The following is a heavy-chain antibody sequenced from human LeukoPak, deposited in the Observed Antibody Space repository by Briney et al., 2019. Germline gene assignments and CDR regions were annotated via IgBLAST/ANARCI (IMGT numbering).Heavy chain of an antibody. CDR1: GGSISSGSYY. Sequence: SQTLSLTCTVSGGSISSGSYYWSWIRQAAGKGVEWIGRIYTGGSTNYNPSLKSRVTIPVDTSKNQFSLKLSSVTAADTAVYYCARDKRGGSPYYFDYWGQGTLVTVSS. CDR2: IYTGGST. D-gene: IGHD2-15*01. CDR3: ARDKRGGSPYYFDY. J-gene: IGHJ4*02. V-gene: IGHV4-61*02.